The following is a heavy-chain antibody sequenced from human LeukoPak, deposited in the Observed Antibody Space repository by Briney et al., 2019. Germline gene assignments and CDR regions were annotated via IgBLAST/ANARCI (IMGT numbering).Heavy chain of an antibody. CDR3: ARDSVSMVRGVMTQGGFDY. Sequence: ASVKVSCKASGYTFTSYAMHLVRQAPGQRREWMGWINAGNGNTKYSQEFQGRVTITRDTYASTAYMELSSLRSEDMAVYYCARDSVSMVRGVMTQGGFDYWGQGTLVTVSS. D-gene: IGHD3-10*01. CDR2: INAGNGNT. J-gene: IGHJ4*02. V-gene: IGHV1-3*03. CDR1: GYTFTSYA.